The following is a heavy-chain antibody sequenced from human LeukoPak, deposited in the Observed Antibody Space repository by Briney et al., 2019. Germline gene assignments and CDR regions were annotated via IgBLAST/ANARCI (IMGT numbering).Heavy chain of an antibody. D-gene: IGHD3-22*01. CDR2: IIPIFGTA. J-gene: IGHJ4*02. Sequence: SVNVSCKASGGTFSSYAISWVRQAPGQGLEWMGGIIPIFGTANYAQKFQGRVTITADKSTSTAYMELSSLRSEDTAVYYCAKDRGRYYDSSGYYFDYWGQGTLVTVSS. CDR3: AKDRGRYYDSSGYYFDY. V-gene: IGHV1-69*06. CDR1: GGTFSSYA.